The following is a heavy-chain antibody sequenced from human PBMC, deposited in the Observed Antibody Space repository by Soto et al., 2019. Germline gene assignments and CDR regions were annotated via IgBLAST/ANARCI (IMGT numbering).Heavy chain of an antibody. J-gene: IGHJ5*02. CDR1: GFTFSSYA. CDR2: ISGSGGST. CDR3: AKDESTVTNNWFDP. Sequence: GGSLGLSCAASGFTFSSYAMSWVRQAPGKGLEWVSAISGSGGSTYHADSVKGRFTISRDNSKNTLYLQMNSLRAEDTAVYYCAKDESTVTNNWFDPWGQGTRVTVSS. D-gene: IGHD4-17*01. V-gene: IGHV3-23*01.